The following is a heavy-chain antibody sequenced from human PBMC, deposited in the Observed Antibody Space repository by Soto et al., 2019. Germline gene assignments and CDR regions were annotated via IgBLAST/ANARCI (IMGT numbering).Heavy chain of an antibody. Sequence: EVQLVESGGGLVQPGGSLRLSCAASGFTFSSYWMHWVRQAPGKGLVWVSRINGDGSSTTYAGSVKGRFTISRDNAKNTVYLQMTSLRAEDTAVDYCARKAGDCSGGTCYFDYWGHGTLGTVSS. CDR1: GFTFSSYW. CDR3: ARKAGDCSGGTCYFDY. V-gene: IGHV3-74*01. CDR2: INGDGSST. J-gene: IGHJ4*01. D-gene: IGHD2-15*01.